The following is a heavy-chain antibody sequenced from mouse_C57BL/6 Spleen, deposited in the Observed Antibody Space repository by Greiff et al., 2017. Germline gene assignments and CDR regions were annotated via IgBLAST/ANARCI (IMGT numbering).Heavy chain of an antibody. CDR3: ASSYGKYLFAY. CDR2: IHPNSGST. CDR1: GYTFTGSW. V-gene: IGHV1-64*01. D-gene: IGHD2-1*01. J-gene: IGHJ3*01. Sequence: QVQLQQPGAELVKPGASVKLSCKASGYTFTGSWMHWVKQRPGQGLEWIGMIHPNSGSTNYNEKFKSKATLTVDKSSSTAYMQLSSLTSEVAAVYYCASSYGKYLFAYWGQGTLVTVSA.